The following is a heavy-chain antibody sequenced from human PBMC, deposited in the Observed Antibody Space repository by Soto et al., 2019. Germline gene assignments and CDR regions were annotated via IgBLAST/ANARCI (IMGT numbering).Heavy chain of an antibody. CDR2: IWYDGNTK. J-gene: IGHJ3*01. D-gene: IGHD3-10*01. CDR3: ARDNWGDGRRAFDF. CDR1: GFNLSSYG. Sequence: QVQLVESGGGVVQPGRSLRLSCAASGFNLSSYGMHWVRQAPGKGLEWVATIWYDGNTKYYVDTVKGRFTISRDDSKNTPSLLMNSLRADDTAVYYCARDNWGDGRRAFDFWGQGTMVTVSS. V-gene: IGHV3-33*01.